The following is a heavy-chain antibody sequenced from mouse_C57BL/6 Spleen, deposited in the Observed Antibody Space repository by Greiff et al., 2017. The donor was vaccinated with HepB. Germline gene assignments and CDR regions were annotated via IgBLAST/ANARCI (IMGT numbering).Heavy chain of an antibody. CDR1: GYAFSSSW. CDR3: ASPAAMDY. Sequence: VKLQQSGPELVKPGASVKISCKASGYAFSSSWMNWVKQRPGKGLEWIGRIYPGDGDTNYNGKFKGKATLTADKSSSTAYMQLSSLTSEDSAVYFCASPAAMDYWGQGTSVTVSS. CDR2: IYPGDGDT. J-gene: IGHJ4*01. V-gene: IGHV1-82*01.